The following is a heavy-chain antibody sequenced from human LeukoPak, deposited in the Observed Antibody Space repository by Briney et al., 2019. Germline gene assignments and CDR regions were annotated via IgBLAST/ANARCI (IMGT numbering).Heavy chain of an antibody. CDR3: AREAVAKNNWFDP. J-gene: IGHJ5*02. CDR2: INPNSGGT. CDR1: GYTFTGYY. V-gene: IGHV1-2*02. Sequence: GASVKVSFKASGYTFTGYYMHWVRQAPGQGLEWMGWINPNSGGTNYAQKFQGRVSMSRDTSISTAYMELSRLRSDDTAVYYCAREAVAKNNWFDPWGQGTLVTVSS.